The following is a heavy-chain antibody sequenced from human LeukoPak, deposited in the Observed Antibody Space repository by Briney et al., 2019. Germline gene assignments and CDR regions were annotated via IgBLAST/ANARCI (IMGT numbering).Heavy chain of an antibody. CDR1: GSITSYY. D-gene: IGHD2/OR15-2a*01. CDR3: ARALSNWFDP. V-gene: IGHV4-59*01. Sequence: PSETLSLTCTVSGSITSYYWTCIRQPPGQGLEWIGYVYHSGDTNYNPSLKSRVTMFVDTSRNQFSLKLTSVTAADTAVYYCARALSNWFDPWGQGTLVTVSS. J-gene: IGHJ5*02. CDR2: VYHSGDT.